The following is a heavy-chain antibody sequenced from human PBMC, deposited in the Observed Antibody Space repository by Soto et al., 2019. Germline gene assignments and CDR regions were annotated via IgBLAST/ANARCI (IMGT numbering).Heavy chain of an antibody. V-gene: IGHV4-38-2*01. CDR1: GFFISSGNY. J-gene: IGHJ3*01. D-gene: IGHD2-15*01. Sequence: SETLSLTCAVSGFFISSGNYWGWIRKPPGKGLEWIGSILHGGNTYYNPSLESRVTISVDMSKNQFSLKLNSVTAADTAVYYCARARWYDAFDVWGQGTVVTVSS. CDR2: ILHGGNT. CDR3: ARARWYDAFDV.